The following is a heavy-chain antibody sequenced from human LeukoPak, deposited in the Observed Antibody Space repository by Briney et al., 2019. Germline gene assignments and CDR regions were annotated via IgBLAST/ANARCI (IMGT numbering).Heavy chain of an antibody. CDR1: GFTFSSYA. J-gene: IGHJ4*02. CDR3: AKVGGNGILFGDYFDY. D-gene: IGHD3-10*02. CDR2: ISGSGGST. Sequence: PGGSLRLSCAASGFTFSSYAMSWVRQAPGKGLEWVSAISGSGGSTYYADSVKGRFTISRDNSKNTLYLQMNSLRAEDAAVYYCAKVGGNGILFGDYFDYWGQGTLVTVSS. V-gene: IGHV3-23*01.